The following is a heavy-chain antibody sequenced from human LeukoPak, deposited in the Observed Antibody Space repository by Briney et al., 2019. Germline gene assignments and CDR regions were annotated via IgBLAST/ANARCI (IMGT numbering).Heavy chain of an antibody. CDR3: AKDPYGDYLLDY. Sequence: PGGSLRLSCAASGFTFSSYGMHWVRQAPGKGLEWVAVIWYDGSNKCYADSVKGRFTISRDNSKHTLYLQMNSLRAEDTAVYYCAKDPYGDYLLDYWGQGTLVTVSS. CDR1: GFTFSSYG. D-gene: IGHD4-17*01. CDR2: IWYDGSNK. V-gene: IGHV3-33*06. J-gene: IGHJ4*02.